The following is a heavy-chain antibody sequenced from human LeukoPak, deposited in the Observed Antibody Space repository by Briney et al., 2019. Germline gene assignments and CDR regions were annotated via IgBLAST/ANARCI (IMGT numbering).Heavy chain of an antibody. J-gene: IGHJ4*02. CDR1: GFTFSSYG. Sequence: GSLRLSCAASGFTFSSYGMSWVRQPPGKGLEWIGSIYYSGSTYYNPSLKSRVTISVDTSKNQFSLKLSSVTAADTAVYYCARDSLYDSSGYYFLPAWYFDYWGQGTLVTVSS. CDR3: ARDSLYDSSGYYFLPAWYFDY. V-gene: IGHV4-39*07. D-gene: IGHD3-22*01. CDR2: IYYSGST.